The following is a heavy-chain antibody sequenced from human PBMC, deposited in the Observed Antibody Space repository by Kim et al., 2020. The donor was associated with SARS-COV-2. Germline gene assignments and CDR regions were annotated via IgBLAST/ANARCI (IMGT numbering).Heavy chain of an antibody. CDR3: ARDSGDSTSSDDY. Sequence: LSLTCAASGFTFNDYYMNCIRQAPGKGLEWVSYISSSSNYTKYADSVKGQFTISRDNAKNSLYLQMNSLRAEDSAMYYCARDSGDSTSSDDYWGQGTLVTVSS. V-gene: IGHV3-11*06. D-gene: IGHD6-6*01. J-gene: IGHJ4*02. CDR1: GFTFNDYY. CDR2: ISSSSNYT.